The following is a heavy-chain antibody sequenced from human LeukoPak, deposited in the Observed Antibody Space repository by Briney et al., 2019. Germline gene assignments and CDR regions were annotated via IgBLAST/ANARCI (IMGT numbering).Heavy chain of an antibody. V-gene: IGHV4-34*01. CDR3: ARGPNIPVAAY. CDR1: GGSLSDHY. Sequence: PSETLSLTCAVHGGSLSDHYCIWIRKPPGEGLEWIGEINHSGSPNYSPSFKSRVSISVDTSKNQFSLSLRSVTAADTAIYYCARGPNIPVAAYWGQGTLVTVSS. CDR2: INHSGSP. J-gene: IGHJ4*02. D-gene: IGHD6-19*01.